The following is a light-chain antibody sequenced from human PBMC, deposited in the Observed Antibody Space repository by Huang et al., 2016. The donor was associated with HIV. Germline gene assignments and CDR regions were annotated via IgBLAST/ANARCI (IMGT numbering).Light chain of an antibody. J-gene: IGKJ1*01. V-gene: IGKV1-39*01. Sequence: DIQMTQSPSSLSASVGDRVTITCRASQSISSFLNWYPQKPGKAPKLLIYAASGLQSGVPSRFSGSGSGTDFTLTISSLQPEDFATYYCQQSYSSLWTFGQGTKVEIK. CDR3: QQSYSSLWT. CDR2: AAS. CDR1: QSISSF.